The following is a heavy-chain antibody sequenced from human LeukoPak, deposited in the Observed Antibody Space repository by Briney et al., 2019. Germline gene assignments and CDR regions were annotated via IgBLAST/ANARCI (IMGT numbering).Heavy chain of an antibody. CDR1: GGSISSYY. Sequence: PSETLSLTCTVSGGSISSYYWSWIRQPPGRGLEWIGYIYYSGSTNYNPSLKSRVTISVDTSKNQFSLKLSSVTAADTAVYYCARDGVSVSYQDYWGQGTLVTVSS. CDR2: IYYSGST. J-gene: IGHJ4*02. CDR3: ARDGVSVSYQDY. V-gene: IGHV4-59*01. D-gene: IGHD1-26*01.